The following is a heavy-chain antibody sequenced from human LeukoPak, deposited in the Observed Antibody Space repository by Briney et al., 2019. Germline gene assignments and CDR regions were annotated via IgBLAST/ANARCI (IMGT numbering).Heavy chain of an antibody. CDR1: GFTFSSYS. Sequence: GGSLRLSCAASGFTFSSYSMNWVRQAPGKGLEWVSSISSSGSYIYYADSVKGRFTISRDNAKNSLYLQMNSLRAEDTAVYYCARGEEAGPFDYWGQGTLVTVSS. J-gene: IGHJ4*02. CDR3: ARGEEAGPFDY. V-gene: IGHV3-21*01. CDR2: ISSSGSYI. D-gene: IGHD6-19*01.